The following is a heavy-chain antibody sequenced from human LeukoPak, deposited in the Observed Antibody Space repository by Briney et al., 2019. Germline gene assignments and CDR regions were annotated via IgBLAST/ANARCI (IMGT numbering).Heavy chain of an antibody. CDR1: GFTFSSYA. CDR3: ARSQLLWFGESPFDY. J-gene: IGHJ4*02. CDR2: ISYDGSNK. Sequence: PGGSLRLSCAASGFTFSSYAMHWVRQAPGKGLEWVAVISYDGSNKYYADSVKGRFTISRDNSKNTLYLQMNSLRAEDTAVYYCARSQLLWFGESPFDYWGQGTLVTVSS. V-gene: IGHV3-30-3*01. D-gene: IGHD3-10*01.